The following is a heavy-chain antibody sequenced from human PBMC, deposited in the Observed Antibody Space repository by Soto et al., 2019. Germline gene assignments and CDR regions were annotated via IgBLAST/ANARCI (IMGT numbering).Heavy chain of an antibody. CDR2: IIPILGIA. CDR3: ARSVAQYYYDSSGYYPYYFDY. Sequence: SAKVSCKASRGIFSSYTIIWVRQAPGQGLEWVGRIIPILGIANYAQKFQGRVTITADKSTSTAYMELSSLRSEDTAVYYCARSVAQYYYDSSGYYPYYFDYWGQGTLVTVSS. CDR1: RGIFSSYT. V-gene: IGHV1-69*02. D-gene: IGHD3-22*01. J-gene: IGHJ4*02.